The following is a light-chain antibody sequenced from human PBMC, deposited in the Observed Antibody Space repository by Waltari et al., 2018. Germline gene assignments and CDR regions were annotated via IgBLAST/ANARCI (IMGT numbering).Light chain of an antibody. CDR3: QKYSSAPWA. J-gene: IGKJ1*01. V-gene: IGKV1-27*01. CDR2: AAS. CDR1: QGITNY. Sequence: DIQMTQSPSSLSAPVGDRVTCTCRASQGITNYLAWFQQVPGKAPKLLIYAASTLHSGVPSRFSGSGSGTEFTLTISRLQPEDVGTYYCQKYSSAPWAFGQGTKVEIK.